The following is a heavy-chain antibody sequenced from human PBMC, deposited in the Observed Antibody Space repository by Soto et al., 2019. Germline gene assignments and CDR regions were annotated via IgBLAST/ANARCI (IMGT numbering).Heavy chain of an antibody. Sequence: QVQLVQSGAEVKKPGASVKVSCKASGYTFTSYGISWVRQAPGQGLEWMGWISAYNGNTNYAQKLQGRVTMTTDTSTSTAYMELRSLRSDDTAVYYCARGEYYDSSGYYKPEYFDYWGQGTLVTVSS. CDR2: ISAYNGNT. V-gene: IGHV1-18*01. CDR3: ARGEYYDSSGYYKPEYFDY. CDR1: GYTFTSYG. J-gene: IGHJ4*02. D-gene: IGHD3-22*01.